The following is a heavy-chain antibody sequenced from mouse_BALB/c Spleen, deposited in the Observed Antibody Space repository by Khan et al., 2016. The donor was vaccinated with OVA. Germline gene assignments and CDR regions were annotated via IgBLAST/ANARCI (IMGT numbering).Heavy chain of an antibody. CDR3: AIWYLRWDLDY. J-gene: IGHJ2*01. V-gene: IGHV1-7*01. Sequence: QVQLQQSGAELAKPGASVKLSCKASGYTFINYWILWVKQRPGQGLEWIGYINPSTGYTEYNQNFKDKATLTADTSSSTAYMQLSSLTSNGFAIYDCAIWYLRWDLDYWGQGTTLTVSS. CDR1: GYTFINYW. D-gene: IGHD2-1*01. CDR2: INPSTGYT.